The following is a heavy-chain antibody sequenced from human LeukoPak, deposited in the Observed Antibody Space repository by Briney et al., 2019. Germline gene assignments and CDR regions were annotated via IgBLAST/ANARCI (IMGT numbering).Heavy chain of an antibody. CDR3: ARTGSSEGYYYYYVDV. Sequence: GGSLRLSCAASGFTFSSYSMNWVRQAPGKGLEWVSSISSSSYIYYADSVKGRFTISRDNAKNSLYLQMNSLRAEDTAVYYCARTGSSEGYYYYYVDVWGKGTTVTVSS. J-gene: IGHJ6*03. CDR2: ISSSSYI. CDR1: GFTFSSYS. V-gene: IGHV3-21*03. D-gene: IGHD6-6*01.